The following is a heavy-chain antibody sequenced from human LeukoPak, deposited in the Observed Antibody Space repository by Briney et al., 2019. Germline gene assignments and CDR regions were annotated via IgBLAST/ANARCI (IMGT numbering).Heavy chain of an antibody. CDR3: AAGRDIAVAGPGGYFDY. Sequence: PGGSLRLSCAASGFTFSDYHMSWIRQAPGKGLEWVSYISPRGGSMYFADSVKGRFTISRDNAETSLFLQMNSLTADDTAVYYCAAGRDIAVAGPGGYFDYWGQGTLVTVSS. J-gene: IGHJ4*02. CDR2: ISPRGGSM. CDR1: GFTFSDYH. V-gene: IGHV3-11*01. D-gene: IGHD6-19*01.